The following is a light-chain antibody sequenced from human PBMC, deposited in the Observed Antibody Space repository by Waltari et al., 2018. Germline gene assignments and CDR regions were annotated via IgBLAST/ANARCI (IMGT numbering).Light chain of an antibody. CDR2: RNN. V-gene: IGLV1-47*01. Sequence: QSVLTQPPSTSGTPGQRVTISCSGSRSNIGPYYVYWYHQLPGTAPKLLIYRNNQRPSGVPDRFSGSKSGTSASLAISGLRSEDEADYYCATWDDSLTAWVFGGGTKLTVL. J-gene: IGLJ3*02. CDR3: ATWDDSLTAWV. CDR1: RSNIGPYY.